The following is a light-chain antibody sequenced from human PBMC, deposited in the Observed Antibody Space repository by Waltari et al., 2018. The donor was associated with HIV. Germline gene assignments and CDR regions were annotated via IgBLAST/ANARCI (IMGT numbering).Light chain of an antibody. CDR2: WAS. CDR1: QSVLYNSNNKNY. J-gene: IGKJ2*01. CDR3: QQYSITPIT. V-gene: IGKV4-1*01. Sequence: DIVMTQSPDSLAVSLGGRATINCKSSQSVLYNSNNKNYLAWYQQKPGQPPKLLIYWASTRESGVPDRFRGSGSGTDFTLTISSLQAEDVAVYYCQQYSITPITFDQGTKLEIK.